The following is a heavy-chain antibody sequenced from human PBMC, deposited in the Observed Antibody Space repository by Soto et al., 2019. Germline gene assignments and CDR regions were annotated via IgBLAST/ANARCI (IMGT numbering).Heavy chain of an antibody. CDR3: AIFFRFCSGGSCYSGWFEP. CDR2: INHSGST. Sequence: QVQLQQWGAGLLKPSETLSLTCVVYGGSFSGYYWSWIRQPPGKGLEWIGEINHSGSTNYNPSLKSRVTISVDTSKRQSSVKLISLTAADTAVYYCAIFFRFCSGGSCYSGWFEPWGQGTLVTVSS. CDR1: GGSFSGYY. V-gene: IGHV4-34*01. D-gene: IGHD2-15*01. J-gene: IGHJ5*02.